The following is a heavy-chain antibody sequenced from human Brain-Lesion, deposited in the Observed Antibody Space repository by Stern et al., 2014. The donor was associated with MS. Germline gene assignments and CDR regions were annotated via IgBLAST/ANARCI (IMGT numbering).Heavy chain of an antibody. J-gene: IGHJ6*02. CDR2: INPNTGGT. Sequence: QVQLVQSGAEVKKPGASVKVSCKTSGYIFTGYYIHWVRQAPGQGLEWMAWINPNTGGTKYAQKFQGRVTMSTDTSNSTAYVELSSLTSDDTAVYYCARDQRGITIFGVVTDYYYLGMDVWGQGTTVTVSS. V-gene: IGHV1-2*02. CDR1: GYIFTGYY. CDR3: ARDQRGITIFGVVTDYYYLGMDV. D-gene: IGHD3-3*01.